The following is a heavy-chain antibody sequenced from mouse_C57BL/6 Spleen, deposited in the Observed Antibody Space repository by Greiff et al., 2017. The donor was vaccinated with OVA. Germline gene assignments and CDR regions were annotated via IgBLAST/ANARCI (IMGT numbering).Heavy chain of an antibody. Sequence: VQLQQSGAELMKPGASVKLSCKATGYTFTGYWIEWVKQRPGHGLEWIGEILPGSRSTNYNEKFKGKATFTADTSSNTAYMQLSRLTTDDTAIYYCARSSGVFDYWGQGTTLTVSS. CDR3: ARSSGVFDY. J-gene: IGHJ2*01. V-gene: IGHV1-9*01. CDR2: ILPGSRST. CDR1: GYTFTGYW. D-gene: IGHD1-3*01.